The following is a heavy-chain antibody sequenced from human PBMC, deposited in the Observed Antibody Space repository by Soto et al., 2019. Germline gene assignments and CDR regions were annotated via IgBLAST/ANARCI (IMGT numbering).Heavy chain of an antibody. V-gene: IGHV2-5*02. CDR2: IYWDDDK. Sequence: SGPTLVNPTQTLTLTCTFSGFSLSTSGVGVGWIRQPPGKALEWLALIYWDDDKRYSPSLKSRLTITKDTSKNQVVLTMNNLRAEDTAVYYCETRPPGERYFGVFDWWGQGTLVTVSS. CDR1: GFSLSTSGVG. CDR3: ETRPPGERYFGVFDW. J-gene: IGHJ4*02. D-gene: IGHD3-3*01.